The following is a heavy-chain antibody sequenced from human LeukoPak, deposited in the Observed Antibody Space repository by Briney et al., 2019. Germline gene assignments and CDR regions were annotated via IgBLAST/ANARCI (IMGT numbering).Heavy chain of an antibody. V-gene: IGHV4-59*02. CDR1: GASVTDYY. Sequence: SETLSLTCSVSGASVTDYYWSWIRQPPPKGLEWLGHIYYSVTTRYNPSLKSRLSISVDTSKNQFSLRLSSVTAADTAVYYCASRGRAGSDMLALDYWGQGTLITVSS. D-gene: IGHD6-19*01. CDR3: ASRGRAGSDMLALDY. J-gene: IGHJ4*02. CDR2: IYYSVTT.